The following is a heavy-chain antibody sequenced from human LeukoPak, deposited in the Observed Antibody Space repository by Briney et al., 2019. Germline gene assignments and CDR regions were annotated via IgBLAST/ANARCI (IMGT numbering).Heavy chain of an antibody. CDR2: IYTSGST. CDR3: ARHVDILTGTIDY. Sequence: SETLSLTCTVSGGSISSGSYYWSWIRQPAGKGLEWIGRIYTSGSTNYNPSLKSRVTISVDTSKNQFSLKLSSVTAADTAVYYCARHVDILTGTIDYWGQGTLVTVSS. J-gene: IGHJ4*02. CDR1: GGSISSGSYY. D-gene: IGHD3-9*01. V-gene: IGHV4-61*02.